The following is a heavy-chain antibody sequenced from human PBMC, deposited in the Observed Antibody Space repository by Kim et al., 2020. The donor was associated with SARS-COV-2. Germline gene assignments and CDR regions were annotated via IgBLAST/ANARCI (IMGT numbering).Heavy chain of an antibody. CDR3: ARRDYGGFDY. Sequence: SETLSLTCTVFGGSISDRNYNWGWIRQPPGKGLEWIGSIYYSGSTFYSPSLKSRLTISVDTSKNQFSLKLSSVTAADTAVYYCARRDYGGFDYLGQGT. CDR1: GGSISDRNYN. CDR2: IYYSGST. D-gene: IGHD4-17*01. J-gene: IGHJ4*02. V-gene: IGHV4-39*01.